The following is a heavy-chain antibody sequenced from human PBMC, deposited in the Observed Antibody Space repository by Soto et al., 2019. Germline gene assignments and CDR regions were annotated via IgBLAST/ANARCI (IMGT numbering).Heavy chain of an antibody. CDR3: AKDRKIVVVPAARYNWFDP. CDR2: ISGSGGST. V-gene: IGHV3-23*01. CDR1: GFTFSSYA. J-gene: IGHJ5*02. Sequence: GGSLRLSCAASGFTFSSYAMSWVRQAPGKGLEWVSAISGSGGSTYYADSVKGRFTISRDNSKNTLYLQMNSLRAEDTAVYYCAKDRKIVVVPAARYNWFDPWGQGTLVTVSS. D-gene: IGHD2-2*01.